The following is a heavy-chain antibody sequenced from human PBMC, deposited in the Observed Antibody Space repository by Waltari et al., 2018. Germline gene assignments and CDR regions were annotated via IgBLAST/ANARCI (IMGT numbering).Heavy chain of an antibody. V-gene: IGHV4-34*01. CDR3: ARGAGSSSGYYGNFDY. CDR1: GGSFSGYY. Sequence: QVQLQQWGAGLLKPSETLSLTCAVYGGSFSGYYWSWIRQPPGKGLEWIGEINHSGSTNYNPSLKSRVTISVDTSKNQFSLKLSSVTAADTAVYYCARGAGSSSGYYGNFDYWGQGTLVTVSS. D-gene: IGHD3-22*01. CDR2: INHSGST. J-gene: IGHJ4*02.